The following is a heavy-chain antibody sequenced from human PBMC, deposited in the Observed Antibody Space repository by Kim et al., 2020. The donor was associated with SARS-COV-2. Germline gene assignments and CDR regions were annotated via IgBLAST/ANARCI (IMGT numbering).Heavy chain of an antibody. CDR3: AKMYSSSWFDYYYYYMDV. J-gene: IGHJ6*03. D-gene: IGHD6-13*01. Sequence: NGRFTISRDNSKNTLYLQMNSRRAEDTAVYYCAKMYSSSWFDYYYYYMDVWGKGTTVTVSS. V-gene: IGHV3-30*02.